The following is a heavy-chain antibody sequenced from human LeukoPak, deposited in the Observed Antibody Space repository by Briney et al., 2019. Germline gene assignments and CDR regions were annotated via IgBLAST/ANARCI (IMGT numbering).Heavy chain of an antibody. Sequence: PGGSLRLSCAASGFTFSSYSMNWVCQAPGKGLEWVSSISGSSYYIYYADSVKGRFTISRDNAKNSLYLQMNSLRAEDTAVYYCASHMVRGNAFDIWGQGTMVTVSS. J-gene: IGHJ3*02. CDR1: GFTFSSYS. D-gene: IGHD3-10*01. CDR2: ISGSSYYI. CDR3: ASHMVRGNAFDI. V-gene: IGHV3-21*01.